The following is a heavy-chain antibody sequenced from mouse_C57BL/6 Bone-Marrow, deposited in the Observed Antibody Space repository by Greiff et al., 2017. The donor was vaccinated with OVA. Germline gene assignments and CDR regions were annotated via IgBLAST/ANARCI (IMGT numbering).Heavy chain of an antibody. CDR1: GYTFTDYN. CDR3: GGEGVNTPDGIAY. V-gene: IGHV1-22*01. J-gene: IGHJ3*01. D-gene: IGHD5-2*01. Sequence: VQLKESGPELVKPGASVKMSCKASGYTFTDYNMHWVKPSHGKSLEWIGYINPNNGGTSYNQKFKGKATLTVNKSSSTAYMELRSLTSEDSAVEYYGGEGVNTPDGIAYWGQGTLVTVYA. CDR2: INPNNGGT.